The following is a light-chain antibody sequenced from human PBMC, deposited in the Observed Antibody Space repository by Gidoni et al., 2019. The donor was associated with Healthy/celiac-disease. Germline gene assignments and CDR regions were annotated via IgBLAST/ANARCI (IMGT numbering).Light chain of an antibody. Sequence: DIVMTQSPDSLAVSLGERATINCKSSQSVLYSSNNKNYLAWYQQKPGQPPKRLIYWASTRESGVPDRFSGSGSGTDFTLTISSLQAEDVAVYYCQQYYSTFTFGPGTKVDIK. V-gene: IGKV4-1*01. CDR2: WAS. CDR1: QSVLYSSNNKNY. CDR3: QQYYSTFT. J-gene: IGKJ3*01.